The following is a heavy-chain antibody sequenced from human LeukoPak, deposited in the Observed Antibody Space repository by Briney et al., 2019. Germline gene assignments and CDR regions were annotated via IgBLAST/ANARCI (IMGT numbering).Heavy chain of an antibody. Sequence: GGSLRLSCAASGFIFSSYGMHWVRQAPGKGLEWVAVIWYDGSNKYYADSVKGRFTISRDNSKNTLYLQMNSLRAEDTAVYYCFPYSSGWYETRFDYWGQGTLVTVSS. D-gene: IGHD6-19*01. J-gene: IGHJ4*02. CDR1: GFIFSSYG. V-gene: IGHV3-30*02. CDR3: FPYSSGWYETRFDY. CDR2: IWYDGSNK.